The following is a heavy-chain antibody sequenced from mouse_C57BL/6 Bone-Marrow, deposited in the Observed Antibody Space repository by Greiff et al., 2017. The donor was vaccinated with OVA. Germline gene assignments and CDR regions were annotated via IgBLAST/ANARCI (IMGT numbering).Heavy chain of an antibody. CDR1: GYTFTSYW. CDR2: IHPNSGST. CDR3: ARGPIYYYGSSPFAY. V-gene: IGHV1-64*01. J-gene: IGHJ3*01. D-gene: IGHD1-1*01. Sequence: VKLQQPGAELVKPGASVKLSCKASGYTFTSYWMHWVKQRPGQGLEWIGMIHPNSGSTNYNEKFKSKATLTVDKSSSTAYMQLSSLTSEDSAVYYCARGPIYYYGSSPFAYWGQGTLVTVSA.